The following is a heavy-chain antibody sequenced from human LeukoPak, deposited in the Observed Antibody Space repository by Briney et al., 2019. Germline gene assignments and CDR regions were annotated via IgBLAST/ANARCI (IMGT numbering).Heavy chain of an antibody. V-gene: IGHV4-59*12. CDR3: ARDSGLRFLWGTPTRTYYGMDV. D-gene: IGHD3-3*01. CDR2: IYYSGST. Sequence: SETLSLTCTVSGGSISSYYWSWIRQPPGKGLEWIGYIYYSGSTNYNPSLKSRVTISVDTSKNQFSLQLNSVTPEDTAVYYCARDSGLRFLWGTPTRTYYGMDVWGQGTTVTVSS. CDR1: GGSISSYY. J-gene: IGHJ6*02.